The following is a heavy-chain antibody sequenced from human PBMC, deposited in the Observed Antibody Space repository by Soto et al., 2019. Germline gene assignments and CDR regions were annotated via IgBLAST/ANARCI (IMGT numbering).Heavy chain of an antibody. CDR1: GGSISSGGYY. D-gene: IGHD3-10*01. Sequence: QVQLQESGPGLVKPSQTLSLTCTVSGGSISSGGYYWSWIRQHPGKGLEWIGYIYYSGSTYYNPPLKXRVDIXXDTSKNQFSLKLSSVTAADTAVYYCARGGLFGFGYWGQGTLVTVSS. V-gene: IGHV4-31*03. CDR2: IYYSGST. J-gene: IGHJ4*02. CDR3: ARGGLFGFGY.